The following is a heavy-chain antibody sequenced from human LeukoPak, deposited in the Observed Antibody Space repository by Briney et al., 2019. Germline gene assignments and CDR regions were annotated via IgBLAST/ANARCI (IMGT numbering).Heavy chain of an antibody. D-gene: IGHD3-9*01. CDR3: ARHGKYFTGSHHFDS. Sequence: GESLKISCKASGYSFTSQWIGWVRQMPGKGLEWMGIIHPDDSDTRYSPSFQGQVTISADKSISTAYLQWSSLKASDSAMYYCARHGKYFTGSHHFDSWGQGTLLTVSS. V-gene: IGHV5-51*01. CDR1: GYSFTSQW. CDR2: IHPDDSDT. J-gene: IGHJ4*02.